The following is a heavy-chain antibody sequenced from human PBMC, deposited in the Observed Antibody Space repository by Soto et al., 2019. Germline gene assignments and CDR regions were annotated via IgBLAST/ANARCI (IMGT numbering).Heavy chain of an antibody. CDR1: GFTFSSYA. V-gene: IGHV3-23*01. J-gene: IGHJ3*02. CDR3: VNRSSASGHAFDI. D-gene: IGHD6-6*01. Sequence: EVQLLESGGGLVQPGGSLRLSCAASGFTFSSYAMSWVRQAPGKGLEYLSTISSSSSTFYANSVKGRFTISRDNSKHTLYLHMNRLRAEDTALYYCVNRSSASGHAFDIWGQGTVVTVSS. CDR2: ISSSSST.